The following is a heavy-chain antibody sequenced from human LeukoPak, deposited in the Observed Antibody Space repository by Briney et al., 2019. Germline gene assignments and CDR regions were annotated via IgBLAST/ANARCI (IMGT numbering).Heavy chain of an antibody. D-gene: IGHD6-13*01. J-gene: IGHJ4*02. Sequence: SETLSLTCTVSGGSMSSGSYYWSWIRQPAGKGLVWIGRIYTSGSTNSNPSLKSRVTISVDTSKNQFSLKLSSVTAADTAVYYCARDTGYSSSWYSGDYFDYWGQGTLVTVSS. CDR1: GGSMSSGSYY. CDR3: ARDTGYSSSWYSGDYFDY. V-gene: IGHV4-61*02. CDR2: IYTSGST.